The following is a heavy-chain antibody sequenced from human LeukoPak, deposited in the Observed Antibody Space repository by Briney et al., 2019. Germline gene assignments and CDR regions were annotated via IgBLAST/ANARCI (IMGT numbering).Heavy chain of an antibody. J-gene: IGHJ4*02. Sequence: ASVEVPCTASGYTFTSYYMHWVRQAPGRGLEWMGIINPSGGSTSYAQKFQGRVTMTRDTSTSTVYMELSSLRSEDTAVYYCARDGGTIFGVVFNYWGQGTLVTVSS. V-gene: IGHV1-46*01. D-gene: IGHD3-3*01. CDR3: ARDGGTIFGVVFNY. CDR2: INPSGGST. CDR1: GYTFTSYY.